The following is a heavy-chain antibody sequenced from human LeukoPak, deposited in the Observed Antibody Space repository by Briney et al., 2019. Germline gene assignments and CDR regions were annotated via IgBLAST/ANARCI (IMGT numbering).Heavy chain of an antibody. D-gene: IGHD2-21*01. CDR1: GYSFTSYW. V-gene: IGHV5-51*01. CDR2: IYPGDSDT. Sequence: GASLKISSKSSGYSFTSYWIGWGRRIPGQGLEWMGIIYPGDSDTRYSPSFQVQVPISADKSISTAYLQWSSLKASDTAMYYCARRNDWYFDLWGRGTLVTVSS. CDR3: ARRNDWYFDL. J-gene: IGHJ2*01.